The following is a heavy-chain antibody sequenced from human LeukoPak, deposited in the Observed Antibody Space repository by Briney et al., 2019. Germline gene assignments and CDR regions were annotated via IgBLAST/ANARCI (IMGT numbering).Heavy chain of an antibody. V-gene: IGHV3-11*01. J-gene: IGHJ5*02. CDR3: AGDRWFGRYLGNWFDP. CDR1: GFSFSDYY. CDR2: ISGSGSTI. D-gene: IGHD3-10*01. Sequence: GGSLRLSCAASGFSFSDYYMSWIRQAPGKGLEWLSYISGSGSTIYYADSVKGRFTISRDNAKNSLYLHLSSLRAEDTAVYYCAGDRWFGRYLGNWFDPWGRGTLVTVSS.